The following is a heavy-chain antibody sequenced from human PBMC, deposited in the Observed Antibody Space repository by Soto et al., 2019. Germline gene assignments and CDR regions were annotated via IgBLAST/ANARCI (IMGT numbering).Heavy chain of an antibody. CDR2: ISGGGGPT. CDR3: XKVSRFLDSGLI. V-gene: IGHV3-23*01. CDR1: GFTFSTYA. D-gene: IGHD3-10*01. J-gene: IGHJ3*02. Sequence: EVQLLXSGGGLVQPGGSLRLSCTASGFTFSTYAMTWVRQAPGKGLEWVSAISGGGGPTYYADSVKGRFTXXXXXSKXXXXXXXXXXXXXXXXVXYCXKVSRFLDSGLIWGQGTLVTVSS.